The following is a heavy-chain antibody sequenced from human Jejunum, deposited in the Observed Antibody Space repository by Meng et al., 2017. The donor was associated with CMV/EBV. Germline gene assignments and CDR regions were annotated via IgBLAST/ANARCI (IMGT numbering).Heavy chain of an antibody. CDR1: GFPVTSNF. V-gene: IGHV3-66*02. CDR2: SYSAGMT. CDR3: ATEVAVRNYFSYGMDV. J-gene: IGHJ6*02. Sequence: GFPVTSNFMTWVRQAPGKGLEWVAVSYSAGMTYYADSVKGRFTISRDNSKNTMYLQMNGLRLEDTAMYYCATEVAVRNYFSYGMDVWGQGTAVTVSS. D-gene: IGHD3-10*01.